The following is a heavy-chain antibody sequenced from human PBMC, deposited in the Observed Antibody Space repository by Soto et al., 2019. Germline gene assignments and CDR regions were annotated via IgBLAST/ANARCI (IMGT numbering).Heavy chain of an antibody. D-gene: IGHD2-21*02. V-gene: IGHV1-3*01. CDR1: GYTFTSYA. Sequence: QVQLVQSGAEVKKPGASVKVSCKASGYTFTSYAMHWVRQAPGQRLEWMGWINAGNGNTKYSQKFQGRVTITRDTSASTAYMALSSLSSEDTAVYYCARSIVVVTALDYWGQGTLVTVSS. CDR3: ARSIVVVTALDY. J-gene: IGHJ4*02. CDR2: INAGNGNT.